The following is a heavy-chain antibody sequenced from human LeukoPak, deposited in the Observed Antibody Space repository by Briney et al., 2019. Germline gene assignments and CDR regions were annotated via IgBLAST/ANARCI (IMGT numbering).Heavy chain of an antibody. CDR1: GYTFTDYS. D-gene: IGHD1-26*01. V-gene: IGHV1-2*02. CDR2: INPNSGGT. J-gene: IGHJ4*02. CDR3: ASKALGANGFDY. Sequence: ASVKVSCKASGYTFTDYSMHWVRQAPGQGLEWLGWINPNSGGTNYTQKFQGRVAMTRDTSISTAYMELISLRSDDTAVYYCASKALGANGFDYWGQGTLVTVSS.